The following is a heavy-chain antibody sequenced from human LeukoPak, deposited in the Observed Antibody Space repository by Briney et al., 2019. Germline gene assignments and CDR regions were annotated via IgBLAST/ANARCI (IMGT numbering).Heavy chain of an antibody. CDR3: ASVRGIYGSGTYRDY. J-gene: IGHJ4*02. Sequence: GGSLRLSCAASGFTFSRYDMNWVRQAPGKGLEWVSYIRSSRSVIYYADSVRGRFTISRDNAKNSLSLQMNSLRAEDTAVYYCASVRGIYGSGTYRDYWGQGTLVTVSS. D-gene: IGHD3-10*01. CDR1: GFTFSRYD. CDR2: IRSSRSVI. V-gene: IGHV3-48*04.